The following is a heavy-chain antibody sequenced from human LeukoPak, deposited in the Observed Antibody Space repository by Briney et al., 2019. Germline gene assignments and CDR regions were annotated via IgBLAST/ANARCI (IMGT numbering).Heavy chain of an antibody. CDR3: ARSSYDSSDYWSDY. CDR1: GGSISSGGYY. V-gene: IGHV4-30-2*01. CDR2: IYHSGST. Sequence: SETLSLTCTVSGGSISSGGYYWSWIRQPPGKGLEWIGYIYHSGSTYYNPSLKSRVTISVDRSKNQFSLKLSSVTAADTAAYYCARSSYDSSDYWSDYWGQGTLVTVSS. J-gene: IGHJ4*02. D-gene: IGHD3-22*01.